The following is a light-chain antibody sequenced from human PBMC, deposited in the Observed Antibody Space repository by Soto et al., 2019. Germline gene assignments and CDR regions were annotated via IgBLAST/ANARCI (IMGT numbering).Light chain of an antibody. V-gene: IGKV1-39*01. Sequence: DILMTQSPASLSASLEDRAIITCRASQSISNHLTWYQQKPVKAPKLLILAASSMHSGVPARFSGSRSGPDFTLTISSLQPEDFATYYCQQNDSTPPTFGLGTKVDIK. CDR3: QQNDSTPPT. CDR1: QSISNH. J-gene: IGKJ1*01. CDR2: AAS.